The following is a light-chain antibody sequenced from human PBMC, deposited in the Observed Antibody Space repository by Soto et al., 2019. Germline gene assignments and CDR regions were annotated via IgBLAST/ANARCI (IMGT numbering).Light chain of an antibody. CDR2: GAS. CDR1: QSVRSNF. V-gene: IGKV3-20*01. Sequence: EIVLTQSPATLSLSPGERATLSCRASQSVRSNFLAWYQQKPGQAPRLLIYGASNRATGIPDRFSGSGSGTEFTLTISRLEPEDFAVYYCQQYSSSPLTFGGGTKVDIK. J-gene: IGKJ4*01. CDR3: QQYSSSPLT.